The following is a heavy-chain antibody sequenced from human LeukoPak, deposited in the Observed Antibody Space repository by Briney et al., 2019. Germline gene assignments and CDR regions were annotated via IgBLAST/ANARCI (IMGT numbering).Heavy chain of an antibody. Sequence: SETLSLTCAVYGVSFSGYYWSWIRQPPGKGLEWIGEINHSGSTNYNPSLKSRVTISVDTSKSQFSLKLSSVAAADTAVYYCARDNWNYGSSMDVWGQGTTVTVSS. CDR1: GVSFSGYY. CDR3: ARDNWNYGSSMDV. J-gene: IGHJ6*02. CDR2: INHSGST. V-gene: IGHV4-34*01. D-gene: IGHD1-7*01.